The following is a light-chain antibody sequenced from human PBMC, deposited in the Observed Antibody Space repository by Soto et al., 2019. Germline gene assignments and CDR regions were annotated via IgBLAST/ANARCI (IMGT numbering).Light chain of an antibody. CDR1: SSDVGGYNY. CDR2: EVS. Sequence: QSVLTQPPSASGSPGQSVTISCTGTSSDVGGYNYVSWYQQHPGKAPKLMFYEVSKRPSGVPDRFSGSKSGNTASLTVSGLQAEDEADYYCSSYAGSNNWNFGTGTKVTVL. V-gene: IGLV2-8*01. CDR3: SSYAGSNNWN. J-gene: IGLJ1*01.